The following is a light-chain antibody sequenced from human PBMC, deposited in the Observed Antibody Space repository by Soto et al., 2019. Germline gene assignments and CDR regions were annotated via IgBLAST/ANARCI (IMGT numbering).Light chain of an antibody. J-gene: IGLJ2*01. CDR1: SGHSSYI. V-gene: IGLV4-60*02. Sequence: QSVLTQSSSASASLGSSVKLTCTLSSGHSSYIIAWHHQQPGKAPRYLMKLEGSGSYNKGSGVPDRFSGSSSGADRYLTISTLQFEDEANYYCETWDSNTRVFGGGTKLTVI. CDR3: ETWDSNTRV. CDR2: LEGSGSY.